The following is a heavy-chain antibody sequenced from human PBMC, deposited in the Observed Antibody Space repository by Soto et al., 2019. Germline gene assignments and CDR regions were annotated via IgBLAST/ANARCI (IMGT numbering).Heavy chain of an antibody. V-gene: IGHV3-30*12. CDR2: ISYDGSNK. Sequence: PWGSLRLSCAASGFTFSRYGMHWVRQAPGKGLEWVAVISYDGSNKYYADSVKGRFTISRDNAKNTLYLQMNSLRAEDTAVYYCARPYADWPLDVWGKGTTVTVSS. CDR3: ARPYADWPLDV. D-gene: IGHD4-17*01. J-gene: IGHJ6*04. CDR1: GFTFSRYG.